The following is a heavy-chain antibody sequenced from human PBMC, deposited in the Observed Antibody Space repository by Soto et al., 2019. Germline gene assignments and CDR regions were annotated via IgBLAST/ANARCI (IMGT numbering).Heavy chain of an antibody. CDR3: ARGTTMVRGANYYYYMDV. Sequence: SETLSLTCAVYGDSFSGYRWTWIRQPPGKGLEWIGEINHSGTTNYNPSLKSRVTISVDTSKNQFSLKLSSVTAADTAVYYCARGTTMVRGANYYYYMDVWGKGTTVTVSS. J-gene: IGHJ6*03. CDR2: INHSGTT. V-gene: IGHV4-34*01. D-gene: IGHD3-10*01. CDR1: GDSFSGYR.